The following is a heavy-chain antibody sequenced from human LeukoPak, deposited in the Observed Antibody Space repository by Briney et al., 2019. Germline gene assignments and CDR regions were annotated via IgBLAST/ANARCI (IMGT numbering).Heavy chain of an antibody. CDR2: LYNSVST. CDR1: GGSLSSTAYY. V-gene: IGHV4-39*01. J-gene: IGHJ4*02. CDR3: ARHQLIDWSPAVDY. Sequence: SETLSLTCSVSGGSLSSTAYYWVWIRQPPGKGLEWIGSLYNSVSTYYNPSLKSRVTISVDTSKNQFSLKVTSVTAADTAVYYCARHQLIDWSPAVDYWGRGTLVTVSS. D-gene: IGHD3-9*01.